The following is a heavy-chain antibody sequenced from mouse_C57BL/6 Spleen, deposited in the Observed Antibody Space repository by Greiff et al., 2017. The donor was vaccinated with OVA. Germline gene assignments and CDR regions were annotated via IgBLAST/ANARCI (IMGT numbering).Heavy chain of an antibody. Sequence: VQLQQSGPELVKPGASVKISCKASGYAFSSSWMNWVKQRPGKGLEWIGRIYPGDGDTNYNGKFKGKATLTADKSSSTAYMQLSSLTSEDSAVFFCGTTVLDYWGQCTTLTVSS. J-gene: IGHJ2*01. D-gene: IGHD1-1*01. CDR3: GTTVLDY. CDR1: GYAFSSSW. V-gene: IGHV1-82*01. CDR2: IYPGDGDT.